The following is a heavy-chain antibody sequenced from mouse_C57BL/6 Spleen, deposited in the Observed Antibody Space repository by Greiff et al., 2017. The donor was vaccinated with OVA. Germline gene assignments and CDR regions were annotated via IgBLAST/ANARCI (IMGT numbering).Heavy chain of an antibody. J-gene: IGHJ3*01. CDR3: ASFYYDYDGAY. CDR2: IYPGDGDT. CDR1: GYAFSSSW. D-gene: IGHD2-4*01. V-gene: IGHV1-82*01. Sequence: VQLQESGPELVKPGASVKISCKASGYAFSSSWMNWVKQRPGKGLEWIGRIYPGDGDTNYNGKFKGKATLTADKSSSTAYMQLSSLTSEDSAVYFCASFYYDYDGAYWGQGTLVTVSA.